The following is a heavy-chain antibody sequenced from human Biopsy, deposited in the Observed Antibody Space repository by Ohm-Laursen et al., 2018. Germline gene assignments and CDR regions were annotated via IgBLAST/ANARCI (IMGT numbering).Heavy chain of an antibody. CDR3: ARDWGGDYGGNIDYYYFYGMDV. J-gene: IGHJ6*02. Sequence: SLRLSCTASGFTLSNYGMHWVRQAPGQGLEWLSYISRSGSIIDYADSAKGRFTISRDNAQNTLYLQMNSLRADDTAVYYCARDWGGDYGGNIDYYYFYGMDVWGQGTTVTVSS. V-gene: IGHV3-48*04. CDR1: GFTLSNYG. CDR2: ISRSGSII. D-gene: IGHD4-23*01.